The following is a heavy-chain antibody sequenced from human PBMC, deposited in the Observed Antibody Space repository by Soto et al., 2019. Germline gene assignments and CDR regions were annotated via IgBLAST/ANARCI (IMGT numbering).Heavy chain of an antibody. V-gene: IGHV4-59*11. D-gene: IGHD3-16*01. CDR1: GGSMSSHY. CDR2: ISYSGST. Sequence: SETLSLTCTVSGGSMSSHYWTWLRQPPGKGLEWLGYISYSGSTYYNPSLKSRGTISADTSPNQFSLKLSSVIAADTALSYCARADLDASVGYGGQGTLVNVSS. CDR3: ARADLDASVGY. J-gene: IGHJ4*02.